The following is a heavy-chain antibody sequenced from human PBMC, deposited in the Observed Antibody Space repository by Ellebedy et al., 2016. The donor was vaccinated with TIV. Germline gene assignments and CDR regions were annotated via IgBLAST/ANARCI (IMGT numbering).Heavy chain of an antibody. J-gene: IGHJ4*02. CDR1: GFTFGDFG. Sequence: PGGSLRLSCSASGFTFGDFGMVWFRQAPGKGLEWLGFIRSKVYGGTADYAASVNGRFTISRDDSKGIAYLQMNSLKTEDTALYYCARKKTTVVMFDYWGQGTLVPVSS. D-gene: IGHD4-23*01. CDR2: IRSKVYGGTA. V-gene: IGHV3-49*03. CDR3: ARKKTTVVMFDY.